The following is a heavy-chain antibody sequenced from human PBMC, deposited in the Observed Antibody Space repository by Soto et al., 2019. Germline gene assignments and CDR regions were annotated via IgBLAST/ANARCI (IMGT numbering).Heavy chain of an antibody. CDR1: GFTFSSYA. J-gene: IGHJ4*02. Sequence: GGSLRLSCAASGFTFSSYAMSWVRQAPGKGLAWVSAFSSGGGSTYYADSVKGRFSISRDNSKNTLYLQMNSLRAEDTAVYFCAKSYSSNWYDYFDYWGQGIVVTVSS. D-gene: IGHD6-13*01. V-gene: IGHV3-23*01. CDR2: FSSGGGST. CDR3: AKSYSSNWYDYFDY.